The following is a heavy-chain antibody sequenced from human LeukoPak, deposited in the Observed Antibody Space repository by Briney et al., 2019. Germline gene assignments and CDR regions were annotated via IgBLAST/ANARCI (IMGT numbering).Heavy chain of an antibody. V-gene: IGHV3-21*01. D-gene: IGHD1-26*01. CDR3: ARDGWELPRYYYMDV. Sequence: GGSLRLSCAASGFTFSSYSMNWVRQAPGKGLEWVSSISSSSSYIYYADSAKGRFTISRDNAKNSLYLQMNSLRAEDTAVYYCARDGWELPRYYYMDVWGKGTTVTVSS. CDR1: GFTFSSYS. J-gene: IGHJ6*03. CDR2: ISSSSSYI.